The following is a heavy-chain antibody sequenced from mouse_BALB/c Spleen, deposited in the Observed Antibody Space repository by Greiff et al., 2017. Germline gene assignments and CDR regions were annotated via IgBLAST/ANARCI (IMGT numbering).Heavy chain of an antibody. D-gene: IGHD1-1*01. CDR1: GYSITSDYA. J-gene: IGHJ2*01. V-gene: IGHV3-2*02. Sequence: EVQLVESGPGLVKPSQSLSLTCTVTGYSITSDYAWNWIRQFPGNKLEWMGYISYSGSTSYNPSLKSRISITRDTSKNQFFLQLNSVTTEDTATYYCARRYYGSSPYYFDYWGQGTTLTVSS. CDR2: ISYSGST. CDR3: ARRYYGSSPYYFDY.